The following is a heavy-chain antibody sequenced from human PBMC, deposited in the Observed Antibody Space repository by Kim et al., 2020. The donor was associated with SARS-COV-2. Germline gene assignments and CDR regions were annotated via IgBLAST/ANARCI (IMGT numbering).Heavy chain of an antibody. J-gene: IGHJ4*02. V-gene: IGHV4-34*01. CDR2: SGST. Sequence: SGSTTYNPSLESRVTISVDTSKSQCSLRLSSVTTADTALYYWARGYDFDYWGQGTLVTVSS. CDR3: ARGYDFDY. D-gene: IGHD5-12*01.